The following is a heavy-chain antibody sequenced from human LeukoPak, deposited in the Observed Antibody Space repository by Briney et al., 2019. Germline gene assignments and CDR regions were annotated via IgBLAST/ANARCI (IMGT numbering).Heavy chain of an antibody. D-gene: IGHD3-3*01. J-gene: IGHJ5*02. CDR1: GGSISSSSYY. CDR3: ASYGYDFWSGYHDP. V-gene: IGHV4-39*01. Sequence: SETLSLTCTVSGGSISSSSYYWGWIRQPPGKGLEWIGRIYYCGSTYYNPSLKSRATISVDTSKNQFSLKLSSVTAADTAVYYCASYGYDFWSGYHDPWGQGTLVTVSS. CDR2: IYYCGST.